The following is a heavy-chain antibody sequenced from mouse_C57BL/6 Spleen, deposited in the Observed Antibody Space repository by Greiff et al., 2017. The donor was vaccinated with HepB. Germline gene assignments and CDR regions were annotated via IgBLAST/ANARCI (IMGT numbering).Heavy chain of an antibody. J-gene: IGHJ2*01. CDR2: INPNNGGT. CDR1: GYTFTDYN. CDR3: ARGETLMYYFDY. V-gene: IGHV1-22*01. Sequence: EVQLQQSGPELVKPGASVKMSCKASGYTFTDYNMHWVKQSHGKSLEWIGYINPNNGGTSYNQKFKGKATLTVNKSSSTAYMELRSLTSEDSAVYYCARGETLMYYFDYWGQGTTLTVSS.